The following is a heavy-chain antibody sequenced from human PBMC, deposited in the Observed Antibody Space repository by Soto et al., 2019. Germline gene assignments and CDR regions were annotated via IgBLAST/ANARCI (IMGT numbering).Heavy chain of an antibody. CDR2: INAGNGNT. CDR1: GYTFTSYA. D-gene: IGHD2-15*01. CDR3: ARGIATGQLDP. Sequence: ASVKVSCKASGYTFTSYAMHWVRQAPGQRLEWMGWINAGNGNTKSSQKFQDRVIITRDTSASTAYMDLSSLRSEDTAVYYCARGIATGQLDPWGQGTLVTVSS. V-gene: IGHV1-3*01. J-gene: IGHJ5*02.